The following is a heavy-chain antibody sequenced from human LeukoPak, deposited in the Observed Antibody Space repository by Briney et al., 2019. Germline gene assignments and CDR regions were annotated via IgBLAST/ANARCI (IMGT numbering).Heavy chain of an antibody. CDR2: IYPGDSDT. CDR3: ARRTLYSSDY. Sequence: GESLKISCKGSGYSFTTYWIAWVRQMPGKGLAWMGIIYPGDSDTRHSPSFQGQVTISADKSISTAYLQWSSLKASDTAMYYCARRTLYSSDYWGQGTLVTVSS. V-gene: IGHV5-51*01. CDR1: GYSFTTYW. D-gene: IGHD6-13*01. J-gene: IGHJ4*02.